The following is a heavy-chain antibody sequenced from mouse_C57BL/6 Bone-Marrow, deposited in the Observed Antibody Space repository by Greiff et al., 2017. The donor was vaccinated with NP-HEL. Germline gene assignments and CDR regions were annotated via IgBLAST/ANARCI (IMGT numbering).Heavy chain of an antibody. Sequence: QVQLQQSGPGLVQPSQSLSITCTVSGFSLTSYGVHWVRQSPGKGLEWLGVIWRGGSTDYNAAFMSRLSITKDNSKSQVFFKMNSLPADDTSIYYCAPYDYLYYAMDYWGQGTSVTVSS. CDR1: GFSLTSYG. D-gene: IGHD2-4*01. CDR2: IWRGGST. J-gene: IGHJ4*01. V-gene: IGHV2-5*01. CDR3: APYDYLYYAMDY.